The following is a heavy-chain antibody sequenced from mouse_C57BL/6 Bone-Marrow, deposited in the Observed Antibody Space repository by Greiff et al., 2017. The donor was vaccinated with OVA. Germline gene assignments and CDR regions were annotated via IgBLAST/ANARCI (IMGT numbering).Heavy chain of an antibody. J-gene: IGHJ3*01. D-gene: IGHD1-2*01. Sequence: QVQLQQPGAELVRPGSSVKLSCKASGYTFTSYWMDWVKQRPGQGLEWIGNIYPSDSETHYNQKFKDKATLTVDKSSSTAYMQLSSLTSEDSAVYYCARSLHAWFAYWGQGTLVTVSA. CDR2: IYPSDSET. CDR1: GYTFTSYW. V-gene: IGHV1-61*01. CDR3: ARSLHAWFAY.